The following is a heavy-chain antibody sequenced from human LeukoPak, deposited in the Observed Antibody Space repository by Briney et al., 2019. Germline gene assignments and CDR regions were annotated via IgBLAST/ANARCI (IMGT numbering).Heavy chain of an antibody. CDR3: ARDERSVTPGYYMDV. Sequence: ASVKVSCKASGYTFTSYYMHWVRQAPGQGLEWMGIINPSGGSTSYAQKFQGRVTMTRDMSTSTVYMELSSLRSEDTAVYYCARDERSVTPGYYMDVWGKGTTVTVSS. CDR1: GYTFTSYY. D-gene: IGHD6-25*01. V-gene: IGHV1-46*01. J-gene: IGHJ6*03. CDR2: INPSGGST.